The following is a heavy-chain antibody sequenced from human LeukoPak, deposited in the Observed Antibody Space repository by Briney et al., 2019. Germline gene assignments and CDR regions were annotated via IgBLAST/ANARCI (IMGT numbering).Heavy chain of an antibody. D-gene: IGHD4-17*01. V-gene: IGHV3-23*01. J-gene: IGHJ4*02. CDR1: GFTFSTYA. CDR2: IRGSGGNT. CDR3: AKDLYGDYGGIDY. Sequence: GGSLRLSXAASGFTFSTYAMTWVRQAPGKGLEWVSVIRGSGGNTYYADSVKGRFTISRGNSKNTLYLQMNSLRAEDTAVYYCAKDLYGDYGGIDYWGQGTLVTVSS.